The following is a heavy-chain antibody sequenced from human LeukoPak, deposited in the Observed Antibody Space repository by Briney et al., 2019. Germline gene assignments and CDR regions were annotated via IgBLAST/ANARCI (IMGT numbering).Heavy chain of an antibody. J-gene: IGHJ6*03. D-gene: IGHD3-10*01. CDR1: GGSISSYY. CDR2: IYYSGST. Sequence: PSETLSLTCTVSGGSISSYYWSWIRQPPGKGLEWIGYIYYSGSTNYNPSLKSRVTISVDTSKNQFSLKLSSVTAADTAVYYCARGSITMVRGVMAFYYYYYMDVWGKGTTVTISS. V-gene: IGHV4-59*01. CDR3: ARGSITMVRGVMAFYYYYYMDV.